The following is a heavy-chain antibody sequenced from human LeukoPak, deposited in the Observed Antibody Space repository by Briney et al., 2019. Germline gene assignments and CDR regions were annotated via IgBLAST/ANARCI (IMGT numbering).Heavy chain of an antibody. V-gene: IGHV3-23*01. J-gene: IGHJ4*02. CDR1: GFTFSSYA. CDR3: AKDRYSYEEVGY. D-gene: IGHD2-21*01. Sequence: GASLRLSCAASGFTFSSYAMSWVRQAPGKGLEWVSAISGSGGSTYYADSVKGRFTISRDNSKNTLYLQMNSLRAEDTAVYYCAKDRYSYEEVGYWGQGTLVTVSS. CDR2: ISGSGGST.